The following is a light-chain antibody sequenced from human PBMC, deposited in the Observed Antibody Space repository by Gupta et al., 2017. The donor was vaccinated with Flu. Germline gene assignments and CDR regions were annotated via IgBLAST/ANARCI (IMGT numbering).Light chain of an antibody. J-gene: IGLJ3*02. Sequence: NFMLSQPHSVSESPGNTVTSSCTRSSGSIASSYVQWYQQRPGTSPTTVIYDDNQRPSGVPDRFSGSIASSSNSASLTIAGPKDEDEADYYCQYYDSTDLWVFGGGTKLTVL. CDR3: QYYDSTDLWV. V-gene: IGLV6-57*01. CDR1: SGSIASSY. CDR2: DDN.